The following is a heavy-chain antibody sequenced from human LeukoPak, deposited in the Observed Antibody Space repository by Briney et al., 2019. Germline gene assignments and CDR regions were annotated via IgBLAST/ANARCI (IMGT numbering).Heavy chain of an antibody. CDR1: GYTFTSYG. D-gene: IGHD6-13*01. V-gene: IGHV1-18*01. J-gene: IGHJ4*02. CDR3: ARARGIAAAGTEDY. CDR2: ISAYNGNT. Sequence: ASVKVSCKASGYTFTSYGISWVRQAPGQGREWMGWISAYNGNTNYAQKLQGRVTMTTDTSTSAAYMELRSLRSDDTAVYYCARARGIAAAGTEDYWGQGTLVTVSS.